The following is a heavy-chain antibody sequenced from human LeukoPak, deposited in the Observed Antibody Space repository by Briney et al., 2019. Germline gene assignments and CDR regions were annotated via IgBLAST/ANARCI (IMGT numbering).Heavy chain of an antibody. D-gene: IGHD3-22*01. V-gene: IGHV3-64D*09. J-gene: IGHJ4*02. CDR3: VKFMRYDSSVYRDY. CDR2: ISSHGGST. CDR1: GFTFSSYA. Sequence: GGSLRLSCSASGFTFSSYAMHWVRQAPGKGLEYVSAISSHGGSTYYADSVKGRFTISRDNSKNTLHLQMSSLRAEDTAVYYCVKFMRYDSSVYRDYWGQGTLVTVSS.